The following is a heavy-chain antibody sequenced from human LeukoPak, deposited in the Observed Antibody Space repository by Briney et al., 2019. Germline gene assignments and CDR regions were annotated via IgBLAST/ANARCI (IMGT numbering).Heavy chain of an antibody. D-gene: IGHD1-26*01. V-gene: IGHV3-7*01. CDR3: ARDKIVGASLFDY. J-gene: IGHJ4*02. Sequence: GGSLRLSCAASGFTFSSYAMHWVRQAPGKGLEWVANIKQDGSEKYYVEAVKGRFTISRDNAKNSLYLQMNSLRAEDTALYYCARDKIVGASLFDYWGQGALVTVSS. CDR2: IKQDGSEK. CDR1: GFTFSSYA.